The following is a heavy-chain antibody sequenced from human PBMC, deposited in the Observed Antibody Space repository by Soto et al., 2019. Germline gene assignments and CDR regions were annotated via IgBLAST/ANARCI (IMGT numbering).Heavy chain of an antibody. CDR2: IIPIFGTA. Sequence: SVKVSCKASGGTFSSYAISWVLQAPGQGLEWMGGIIPIFGTANYAQKFQGRVTITADESTSTAYMELSSLRSEDTAVYYCARAPWYYDSSGYYYVDPPGVTSRYYYGMDVWGQGTTVTVSS. D-gene: IGHD3-22*01. J-gene: IGHJ6*02. CDR3: ARAPWYYDSSGYYYVDPPGVTSRYYYGMDV. V-gene: IGHV1-69*13. CDR1: GGTFSSYA.